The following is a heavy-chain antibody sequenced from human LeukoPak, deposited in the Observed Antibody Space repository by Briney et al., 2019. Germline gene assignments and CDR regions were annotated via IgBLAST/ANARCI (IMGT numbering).Heavy chain of an antibody. CDR2: MNPNSGNT. Sequence: ASVKVSCKASGYTFTSYDINWVRQATGQGLEWMGWMNPNSGNTGYAQKFQGRVTMTRNTSISTAYMELSSLRSEDTAVYYCARLAQPDDAFDIWGQGTMVTVSS. CDR3: ARLAQPDDAFDI. V-gene: IGHV1-8*01. CDR1: GYTFTSYD. J-gene: IGHJ3*02. D-gene: IGHD6-13*01.